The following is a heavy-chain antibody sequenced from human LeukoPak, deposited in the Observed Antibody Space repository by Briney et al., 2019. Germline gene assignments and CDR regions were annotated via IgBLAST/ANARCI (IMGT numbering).Heavy chain of an antibody. J-gene: IGHJ4*02. CDR2: ISSSASTK. CDR3: ARGAMAGPFDY. CDR1: GFTFSSYE. Sequence: GGSLRLSCAASGFTFSSYEMKWVRQAPGKGLEWVSYISSSASTKYDADSVKGRFTISRDNAKNSLYLQMNSLRAEDTAVYYCARGAMAGPFDYWGQGTLVIVSS. V-gene: IGHV3-48*03. D-gene: IGHD5-18*01.